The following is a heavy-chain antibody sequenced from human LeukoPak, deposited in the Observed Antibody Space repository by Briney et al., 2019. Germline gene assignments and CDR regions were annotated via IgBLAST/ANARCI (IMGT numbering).Heavy chain of an antibody. Sequence: SETLSLTCTVSGDSISSCTYYWGWIRQPPGKGLEWIGNIHYGGSTYYNPSLKSRVTISVDTSKKQFSLKLSSVTAADTALYYCARLGGVRGYYYYYMDVWGKGPTVTVSS. J-gene: IGHJ6*03. CDR1: GDSISSCTYY. CDR3: ARLGGVRGYYYYYMDV. D-gene: IGHD3-10*01. V-gene: IGHV4-39*01. CDR2: IHYGGST.